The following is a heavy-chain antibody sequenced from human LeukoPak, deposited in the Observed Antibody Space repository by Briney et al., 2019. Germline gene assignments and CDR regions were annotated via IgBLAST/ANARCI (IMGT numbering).Heavy chain of an antibody. CDR1: GFTFTNYG. D-gene: IGHD3-22*01. V-gene: IGHV3-33*06. J-gene: IGHJ3*01. Sequence: GGSLRLSCAASGFTFTNYGMHWVRQAPGKGLEWVAVVWFDGTNKFYADSVKGRFTISRDNSKNTVYLQMNSLRAEDTAVYYCAKVINSGYYYYFDYWGQGTMVTVSS. CDR3: AKVINSGYYYYFDY. CDR2: VWFDGTNK.